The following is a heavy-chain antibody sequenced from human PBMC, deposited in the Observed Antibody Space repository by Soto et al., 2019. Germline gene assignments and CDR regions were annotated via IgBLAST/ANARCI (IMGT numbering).Heavy chain of an antibody. CDR1: GGSFSGYY. V-gene: IGHV4-34*01. D-gene: IGHD6-19*01. J-gene: IGHJ6*02. CDR2: INHSGST. Sequence: PSETLSLTCAVYGGSFSGYYWSWIRQPPGKGLEWIGEINHSGSTKYNQSLKSRVTISVDTSKNQFSLKLSSVTAADTAVYYCARGGRVMSTPSKQWSGWQVYYYYYGMDVWGQGTTVTVSS. CDR3: ARGGRVMSTPSKQWSGWQVYYYYYGMDV.